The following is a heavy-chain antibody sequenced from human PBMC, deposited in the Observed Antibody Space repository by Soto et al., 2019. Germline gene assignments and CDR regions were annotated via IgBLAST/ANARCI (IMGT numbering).Heavy chain of an antibody. V-gene: IGHV4-34*01. CDR1: GGSFSGYY. CDR3: ARVGGYPLATPYYYYMDV. J-gene: IGHJ6*03. Sequence: QVQLQQWGAGLLKPSETLSLTCAVYGGSFSGYYWSWIRQPPGKGLEWIGEINHSGSTNYNPSLKRRVATSVDASNIQFSLKLSSVSAADTAVYYCARVGGYPLATPYYYYMDVWGKGTTVTVSS. CDR2: INHSGST. D-gene: IGHD5-18*01.